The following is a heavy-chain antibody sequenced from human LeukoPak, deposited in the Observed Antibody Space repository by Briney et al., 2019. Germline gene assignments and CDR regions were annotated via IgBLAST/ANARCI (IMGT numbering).Heavy chain of an antibody. D-gene: IGHD1-26*01. J-gene: IGHJ6*03. CDR2: ISAYNGNT. V-gene: IGHV1-18*01. Sequence: GASVKVSCKASGYTFTSYGISWVRQAPGQGLEWMGWISAYNGNTNYAQKLQGRVTMTTDTSTSTAYMELRSLRSDDTAVYYCARDQWELHTYYYYYYMDVWGKGTTVTVSS. CDR3: ARDQWELHTYYYYYYMDV. CDR1: GYTFTSYG.